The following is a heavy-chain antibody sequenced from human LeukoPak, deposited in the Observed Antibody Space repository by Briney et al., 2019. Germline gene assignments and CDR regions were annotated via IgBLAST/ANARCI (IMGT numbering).Heavy chain of an antibody. CDR3: GTWIQLWWDFVY. J-gene: IGHJ4*02. Sequence: GGSLRLSCAASGFTFSSYGMHWVRQAPGKGLVWVSRINSDGSNTSYADSVKGRFTISRENDKNTMYLQMNSLRAEDTAVYYCGTWIQLWWDFVYWGQGTLVTVSS. D-gene: IGHD5-18*01. V-gene: IGHV3-74*01. CDR2: INSDGSNT. CDR1: GFTFSSYG.